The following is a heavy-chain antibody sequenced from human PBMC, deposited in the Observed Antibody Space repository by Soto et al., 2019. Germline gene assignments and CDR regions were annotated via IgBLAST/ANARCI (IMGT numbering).Heavy chain of an antibody. D-gene: IGHD1-1*01. CDR2: INPSGGST. CDR3: AGVEIGTDANFDY. J-gene: IGHJ4*02. Sequence: ASVKVSCKASGYTFTSYYMHWVRQAPGQGLEWMGIINPSGGSTSYAQKLQGRVTMTTDTSTSTAYMELRSLRSDDTAVYYCAGVEIGTDANFDYWGQGTLVTVSS. CDR1: GYTFTSYY. V-gene: IGHV1-46*01.